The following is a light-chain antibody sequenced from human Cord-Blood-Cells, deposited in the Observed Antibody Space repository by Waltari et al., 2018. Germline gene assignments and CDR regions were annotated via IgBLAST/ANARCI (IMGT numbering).Light chain of an antibody. Sequence: QSALTQPASVSGSPGQSITISCTGTSSDVGSYNLVSWYQQHPGKAPKLMIYEGSKRPSGVSNRFSGSKSGNTASLTISGLQAEDEADYYCCSYAGSSSVIFGGVNKLTDL. CDR1: SSDVGSYNL. J-gene: IGLJ2*01. V-gene: IGLV2-23*01. CDR3: CSYAGSSSVI. CDR2: EGS.